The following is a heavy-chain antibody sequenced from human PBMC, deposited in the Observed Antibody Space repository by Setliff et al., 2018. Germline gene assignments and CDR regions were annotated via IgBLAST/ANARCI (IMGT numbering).Heavy chain of an antibody. D-gene: IGHD4-17*01. CDR1: GDSISSGTYY. CDR2: IYTGGST. Sequence: PSGTLSLTCTVSGDSISSGTYYWSYWTWIRQPAGKGLEWIGHIYTGGSTNYNPSLKSRVTMSVDTSKNQFSLKLNYVTAADTAVYYCARDPLTTNRRRAFDIWGQGTMVTVSS. CDR3: ARDPLTTNRRRAFDI. V-gene: IGHV4-61*09. J-gene: IGHJ3*02.